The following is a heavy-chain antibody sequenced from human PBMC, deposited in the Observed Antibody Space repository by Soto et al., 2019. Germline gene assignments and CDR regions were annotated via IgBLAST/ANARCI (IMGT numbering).Heavy chain of an antibody. Sequence: SGPTLVNPTQTLTLTCTFSGFSLTTTGVGVGWIRQPPGKALECLALIYWDDDKRYSPSLKSRLTITKDTSKNQVVLTMTNMDPVDTATYYCAPMYYYDSSGYYYVHPWGQGTLVTVSS. CDR1: GFSLTTTGVG. J-gene: IGHJ5*02. D-gene: IGHD3-22*01. CDR2: IYWDDDK. V-gene: IGHV2-5*02. CDR3: APMYYYDSSGYYYVHP.